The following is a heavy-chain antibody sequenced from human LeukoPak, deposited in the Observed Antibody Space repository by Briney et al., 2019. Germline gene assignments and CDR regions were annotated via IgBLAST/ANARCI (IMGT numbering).Heavy chain of an antibody. J-gene: IGHJ4*02. CDR2: ISGSGGST. CDR1: GFTFSSYA. V-gene: IGHV3-23*01. Sequence: GGSLRLSCAASGFTFSSYAMSWVRQAPGKGLEWVSAISGSGGSTYYADSVKGRFTTSRDNSKNTLYLQMNSLRAEDTAVYYCAKGTTFGGVIVTPYFDYWGQGTLVTVSS. D-gene: IGHD3-16*02. CDR3: AKGTTFGGVIVTPYFDY.